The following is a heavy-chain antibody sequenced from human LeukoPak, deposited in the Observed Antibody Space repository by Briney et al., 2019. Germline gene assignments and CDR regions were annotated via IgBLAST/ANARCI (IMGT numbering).Heavy chain of an antibody. CDR3: VRDISPMLSPYFFDS. CDR1: GFIFSAYY. V-gene: IGHV3-11*01. CDR2: ISTSGTTF. Sequence: GGSLRLSCSASGFIFSAYYMNWVRQAPGKGPEWISFISTSGTTFHYAESVSGRFTISRDNANRSLFLQMNSLRAEDTAVYYCVRDISPMLSPYFFDSWGQGTVVTVSS. D-gene: IGHD3-10*02. J-gene: IGHJ4*02.